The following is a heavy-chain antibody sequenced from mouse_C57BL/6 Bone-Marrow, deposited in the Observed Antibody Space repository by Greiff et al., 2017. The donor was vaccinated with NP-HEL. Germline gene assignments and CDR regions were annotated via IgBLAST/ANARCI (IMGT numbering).Heavy chain of an antibody. V-gene: IGHV3-6*01. CDR1: GYSITSGYY. D-gene: IGHD1-1*01. Sequence: DVKLVESGPGLVKPSQSLSLTCSVTGYSITSGYYWNWIRQFPGNKLEWMGYISYDGSNNYNPSLKNRISITRDTSKNQFFLKLNSVTTEDTATYYCARVHYYGSYYYAMDYWGQGTSVTVSS. CDR2: ISYDGSN. J-gene: IGHJ4*01. CDR3: ARVHYYGSYYYAMDY.